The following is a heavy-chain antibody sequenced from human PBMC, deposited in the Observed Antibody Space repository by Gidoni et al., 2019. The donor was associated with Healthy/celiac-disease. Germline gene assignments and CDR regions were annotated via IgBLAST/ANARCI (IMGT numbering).Heavy chain of an antibody. V-gene: IGHV4-59*01. CDR2: IYYSGST. Sequence: QVQLQESGPGLVKPSETLSLTCTVSGGSLSSYYWSWIRQPPGTGLEWIGYIYYSGSTNYNPSLKSRVTISVDTSKNQFSLKLSSVTAADTAVYYCARGDYDFWSGYYIGFDYWGQGTLVTVSS. CDR1: GGSLSSYY. J-gene: IGHJ4*02. D-gene: IGHD3-3*01. CDR3: ARGDYDFWSGYYIGFDY.